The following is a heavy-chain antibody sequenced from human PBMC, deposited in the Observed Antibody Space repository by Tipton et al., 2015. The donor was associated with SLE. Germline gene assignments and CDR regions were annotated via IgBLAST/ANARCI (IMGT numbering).Heavy chain of an antibody. CDR1: GGSIGTHY. Sequence: GLVKPSETLSLTCTVSGGSIGTHYWSWIRQPPGKGLEWIGYIYYSGTTKYNPSLRSRVAMSVDTSKNQFSLKLTSVTAADTAVYYCAGGPPGDWDDWGQGTLVTVSS. J-gene: IGHJ4*02. CDR3: AGGPPGDWDD. D-gene: IGHD3/OR15-3a*01. V-gene: IGHV4-59*11. CDR2: IYYSGTT.